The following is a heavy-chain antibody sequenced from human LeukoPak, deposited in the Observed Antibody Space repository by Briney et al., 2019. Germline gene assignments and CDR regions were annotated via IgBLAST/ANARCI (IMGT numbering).Heavy chain of an antibody. Sequence: GGSLRLSCAASGFTFDDYAMHWVRQAPGKGLEWVSGISWNSGSIGYADSVKGRFTISRDNAKNSLYLQVNSLRAEDTALYYCAKDSLDSSSWGYFDYWGQGTLVTVSS. J-gene: IGHJ4*02. V-gene: IGHV3-9*01. CDR2: ISWNSGSI. CDR1: GFTFDDYA. CDR3: AKDSLDSSSWGYFDY. D-gene: IGHD6-13*01.